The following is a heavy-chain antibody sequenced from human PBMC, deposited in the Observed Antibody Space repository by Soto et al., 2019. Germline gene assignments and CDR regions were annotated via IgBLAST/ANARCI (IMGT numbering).Heavy chain of an antibody. D-gene: IGHD5-18*01. Sequence: AAVKVSCKASGYTFTGYYMHWVRQAPGQGLEWMGWINPNSGGTNYAQKFQCRVTMTRDTSISTAYMELSRLRSDDTAVYYCAINHPANGYSYGSRTSYYYGMDVWGQGTTVTVSS. J-gene: IGHJ6*02. CDR2: INPNSGGT. V-gene: IGHV1-2*02. CDR3: AINHPANGYSYGSRTSYYYGMDV. CDR1: GYTFTGYY.